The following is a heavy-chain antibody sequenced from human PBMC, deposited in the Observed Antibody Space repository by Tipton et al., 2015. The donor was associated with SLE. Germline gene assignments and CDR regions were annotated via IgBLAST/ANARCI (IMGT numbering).Heavy chain of an antibody. CDR2: ISGSGGST. J-gene: IGHJ4*02. CDR1: GFTFSSYA. V-gene: IGHV3-23*01. Sequence: SLRLSCAASGFTFSSYAMSWVRQAPGKGLEWVSAISGSGGSTYYADSVKGRFTISRDNAKNSLYLQMNSLRAADTAIYYCARDGGPDCSGGRCSSTYWGQGTLVTVSS. D-gene: IGHD2-15*01. CDR3: ARDGGPDCSGGRCSSTY.